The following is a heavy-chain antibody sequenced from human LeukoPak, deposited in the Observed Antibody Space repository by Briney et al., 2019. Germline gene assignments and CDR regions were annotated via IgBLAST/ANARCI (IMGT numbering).Heavy chain of an antibody. CDR2: ISWNSGST. Sequence: GRSLRLSCAASGFTFDDYAMHWVRQAPGKGLEWVSGISWNSGSTAYADSVRGRFTISRDNAKNSLYLQMNSQRAEDTALYYCAKDGGSGSTNWYYYGMDVWGQGTTVTVSS. D-gene: IGHD3-10*01. CDR1: GFTFDDYA. V-gene: IGHV3-9*01. J-gene: IGHJ6*02. CDR3: AKDGGSGSTNWYYYGMDV.